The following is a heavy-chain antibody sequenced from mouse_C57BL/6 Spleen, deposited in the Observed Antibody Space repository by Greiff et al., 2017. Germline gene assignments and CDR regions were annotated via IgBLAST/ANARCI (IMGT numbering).Heavy chain of an antibody. CDR3: VRDGGNYDLYYFDY. D-gene: IGHD2-1*01. CDR1: GFTFNTYA. Sequence: EVKVVESGGGLVQPKGSLKLSCAASGFTFNTYAMHWVRQAPGKGLEWVARIRSKSSNYATYYADSVKDRFTISRDDSQSMLYLQMNNLKTEDTAMYYCVRDGGNYDLYYFDYWGQGTTLTVSS. V-gene: IGHV10-3*01. CDR2: IRSKSSNYAT. J-gene: IGHJ2*01.